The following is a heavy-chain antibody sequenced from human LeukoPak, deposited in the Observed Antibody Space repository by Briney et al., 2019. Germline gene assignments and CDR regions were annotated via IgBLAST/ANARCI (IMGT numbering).Heavy chain of an antibody. D-gene: IGHD6-13*01. V-gene: IGHV1-2*02. CDR3: ARARSRIAAAGTGYYYYYMDV. J-gene: IGHJ6*03. Sequence: ASVKVSCKASGYTFTSYYMHWMRQAPGQGLEWMGWINPNSGGTNYAQKFQGRVTMTRDTSISTAYMELSRLRSDDTAVYYCARARSRIAAAGTGYYYYYMDVWGKGTTVTISS. CDR2: INPNSGGT. CDR1: GYTFTSYY.